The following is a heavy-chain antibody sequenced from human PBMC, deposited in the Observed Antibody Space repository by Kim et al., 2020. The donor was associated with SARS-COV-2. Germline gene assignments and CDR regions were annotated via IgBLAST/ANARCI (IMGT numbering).Heavy chain of an antibody. CDR1: GFTFSSYG. D-gene: IGHD1-1*01. Sequence: GGSLRLSCAASGFTFSSYGMHWVRQAPGKGLEWVAVISYDGSNKYYADSVKGRFTISRDNSKNTLYLQMNSLRAEDTAVYYCAKWKTREGYFDYWGQGTLVTVSS. J-gene: IGHJ4*02. V-gene: IGHV3-30*18. CDR2: ISYDGSNK. CDR3: AKWKTREGYFDY.